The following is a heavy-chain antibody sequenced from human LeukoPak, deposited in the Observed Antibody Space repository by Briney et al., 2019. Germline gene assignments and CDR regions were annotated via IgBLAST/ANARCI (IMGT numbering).Heavy chain of an antibody. Sequence: PSETLSLTCTVSGGSISSSSYYWGWIRQPPGKGLEWIGSIYYSGSTYYNPSLKSRVTISVDTSKNQFSLKLSSVTAADTAVYYCARGTLRVVVPAAMGRGYFQHWGQGTLVTVSS. J-gene: IGHJ1*01. CDR2: IYYSGST. D-gene: IGHD2-2*01. V-gene: IGHV4-39*07. CDR1: GGSISSSSYY. CDR3: ARGTLRVVVPAAMGRGYFQH.